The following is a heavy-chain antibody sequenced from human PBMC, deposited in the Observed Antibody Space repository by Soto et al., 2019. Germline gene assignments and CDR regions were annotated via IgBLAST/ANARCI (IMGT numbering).Heavy chain of an antibody. Sequence: SVNVSCKASGGTFSSYAISWVRQAPGQGLEWMGGIIPIFGTANYAQKFQGGVTITADESTSTAYMELSSLRSEDTAVYYCARVPGIVGALGYFEYWGKGTLVTVSA. J-gene: IGHJ4*02. CDR3: ARVPGIVGALGYFEY. CDR2: IIPIFGTA. CDR1: GGTFSSYA. D-gene: IGHD1-26*01. V-gene: IGHV1-69*13.